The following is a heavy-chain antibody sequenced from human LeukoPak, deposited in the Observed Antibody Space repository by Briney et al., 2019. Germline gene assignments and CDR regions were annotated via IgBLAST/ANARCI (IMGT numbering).Heavy chain of an antibody. CDR2: INAGNGNT. CDR1: GYTFTSYA. CDR3: ASSYSLGDPELFDY. Sequence: ASVKVSCKASGYTFTSYAMHWLRQAPGQRLEWMGWINAGNGNTKYSQKFQGRVTITRDTSASTAYMELSSLRSEDTAVYYCASSYSLGDPELFDYWGQGTLVTVSS. D-gene: IGHD1-26*01. J-gene: IGHJ4*02. V-gene: IGHV1-3*01.